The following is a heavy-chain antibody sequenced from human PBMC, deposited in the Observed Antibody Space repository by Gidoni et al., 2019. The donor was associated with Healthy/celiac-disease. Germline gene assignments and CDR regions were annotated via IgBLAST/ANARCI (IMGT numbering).Heavy chain of an antibody. Sequence: EVQLVQSGAEVKKPGESLRSACKGSGYSFTSYWISWVRQMPGKGLEWMGRIDPSDSDTTYSPPFQGHVTISADKSISTAYLQWSSLKASDTAMYYCARALYYYDSSGYRDPINDYWGQGTLVTVSS. CDR1: GYSFTSYW. CDR3: ARALYYYDSSGYRDPINDY. J-gene: IGHJ4*02. CDR2: IDPSDSDT. V-gene: IGHV5-10-1*03. D-gene: IGHD3-22*01.